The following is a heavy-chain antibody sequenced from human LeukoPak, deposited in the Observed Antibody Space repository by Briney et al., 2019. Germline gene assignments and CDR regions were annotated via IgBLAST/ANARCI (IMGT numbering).Heavy chain of an antibody. J-gene: IGHJ4*02. CDR3: ARLGSSWPGVDY. D-gene: IGHD6-13*01. Sequence: ASVTVSFKASGYTFTGYYMHWVRQAPGQGLEWMGWINPNSGGTNYAQKFQGRVTMTKHTSISTAYMELSRLRSDDTAVYHCARLGSSWPGVDYWGQGTLVTVSS. V-gene: IGHV1-2*02. CDR2: INPNSGGT. CDR1: GYTFTGYY.